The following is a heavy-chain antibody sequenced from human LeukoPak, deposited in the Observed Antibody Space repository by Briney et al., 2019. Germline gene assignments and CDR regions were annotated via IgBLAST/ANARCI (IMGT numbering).Heavy chain of an antibody. D-gene: IGHD2-2*02. CDR2: ISSSSSYI. CDR3: ARSSPHCSSTSCYNDAFDI. V-gene: IGHV3-21*01. Sequence: PGGSLRLSRAASGFTFSSYSMNWVRQAPGKGLEWVSSISSSSSYIYYADSVKGRFTISRDNAKNSLYLQMNSLRAEDTAVYYCARSSPHCSSTSCYNDAFDIWGQGTMVTVSS. CDR1: GFTFSSYS. J-gene: IGHJ3*02.